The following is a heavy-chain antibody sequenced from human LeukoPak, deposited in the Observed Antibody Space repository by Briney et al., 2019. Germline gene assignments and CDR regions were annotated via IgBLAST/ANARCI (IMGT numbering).Heavy chain of an antibody. V-gene: IGHV4-4*07. CDR2: IYNSGNI. J-gene: IGHJ4*02. CDR3: AREGYSYGYNY. Sequence: PSETLSLTCTVSGGSISSYYWSWIRQPAGKGLEWIGRIYNSGNINYNPSLKSRATMSVDASKNQFSLKLSSVTAADTAVYYCAREGYSYGYNYWGQGTLVTVSS. D-gene: IGHD5-18*01. CDR1: GGSISSYY.